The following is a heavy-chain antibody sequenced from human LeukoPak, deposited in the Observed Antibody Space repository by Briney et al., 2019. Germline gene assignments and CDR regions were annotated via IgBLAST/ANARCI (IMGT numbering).Heavy chain of an antibody. J-gene: IGHJ4*02. CDR2: ISYDGSNI. Sequence: GGSLRLSCAASGFTFSNYAMHWVRQAPGKGLEWVAVISYDGSNIYYADSVKGRFTISRDNSKNTLYLQMNSLRAEDTAVYYCARDMDYRPIGSYYYGYWGQGTLVTVSS. V-gene: IGHV3-30*04. CDR3: ARDMDYRPIGSYYYGY. CDR1: GFTFSNYA. D-gene: IGHD3-10*01.